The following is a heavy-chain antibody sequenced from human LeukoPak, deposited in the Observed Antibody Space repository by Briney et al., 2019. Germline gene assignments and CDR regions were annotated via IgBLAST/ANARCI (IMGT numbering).Heavy chain of an antibody. Sequence: ASVKVSCKASGYTFTSYYMHWVRQAPGQGLEWMGIINPSGGSTSYAQKFQGRVTMTRDTSTSTAYMELRSLRSDDTAVYYCARAVGNYGMDVWGQGTTVTVSS. J-gene: IGHJ6*02. CDR2: INPSGGST. CDR1: GYTFTSYY. CDR3: ARAVGNYGMDV. V-gene: IGHV1-46*01. D-gene: IGHD1-26*01.